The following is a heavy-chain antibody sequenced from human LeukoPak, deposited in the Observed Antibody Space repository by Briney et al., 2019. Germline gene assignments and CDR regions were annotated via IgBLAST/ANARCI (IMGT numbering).Heavy chain of an antibody. V-gene: IGHV1-18*01. Sequence: ASVKVSCKASGYTFTSYGISWVRQAPGQGLEWMGWISAYNGNTNYAQKLQGRVTMTTETSTSTAYMELRSLRSDDTAVYYCARADTSGHYYYYYGMDVWGQGTTVTVSS. J-gene: IGHJ6*02. D-gene: IGHD1-1*01. CDR3: ARADTSGHYYYYYGMDV. CDR1: GYTFTSYG. CDR2: ISAYNGNT.